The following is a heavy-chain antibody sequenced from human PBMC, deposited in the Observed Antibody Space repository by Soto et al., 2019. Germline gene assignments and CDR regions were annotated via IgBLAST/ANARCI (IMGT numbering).Heavy chain of an antibody. CDR1: GASITSTTYF. V-gene: IGHV4-39*01. CDR2: XYYSGKT. Sequence: SETLSLTCTLSGASITSTTYFWAWIRQPPGKGLEWVGXXYYSGKTHYNPSLKSRVNISVDRSKXQLSXXMTFVTVPVTAVYYCAKNLRRTSRFHYWGQGTLVTVYS. J-gene: IGHJ4*02. CDR3: AKNLRRTSRFHY.